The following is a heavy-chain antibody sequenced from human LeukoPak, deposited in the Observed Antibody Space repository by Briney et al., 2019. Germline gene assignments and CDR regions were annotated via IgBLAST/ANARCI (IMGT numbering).Heavy chain of an antibody. D-gene: IGHD2-8*01. CDR3: ARHHIMDFDY. CDR2: IYYSGST. J-gene: IGHJ4*02. CDR1: GGSISSYY. V-gene: IGHV4-59*08. Sequence: NPSETLSLTCTVSGGSISSYYWSWIRQPPGKGLEWIGYIYYSGSTNYNPSLKSRVTISVDTSKNQFSLKLSSVTAADTAVYYCARHHIMDFDYWGQGTLVTVSS.